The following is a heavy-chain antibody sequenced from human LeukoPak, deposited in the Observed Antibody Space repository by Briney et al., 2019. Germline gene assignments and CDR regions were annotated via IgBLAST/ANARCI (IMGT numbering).Heavy chain of an antibody. CDR2: ISASGYNT. CDR3: AKTQGYYDA. Sequence: GGSLRLSCAASGFTFSKYAMRWVRQAPGKGLEWVSDISASGYNTYYADAVKDRFTISRDNSKNTLYLQMNSLRADDTAVYYCAKTQGYYDAWGQGALVTVSS. V-gene: IGHV3-23*01. CDR1: GFTFSKYA. D-gene: IGHD2-15*01. J-gene: IGHJ5*02.